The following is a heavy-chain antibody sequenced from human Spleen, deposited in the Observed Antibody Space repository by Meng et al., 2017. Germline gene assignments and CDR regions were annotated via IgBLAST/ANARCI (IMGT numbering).Heavy chain of an antibody. V-gene: IGHV4-59*01. Sequence: SETLALTWKVPGGSISSNYWTWIRQPPGKGLEWIGYMYYSVTTNYNPSLKSRVTISVDTSKNQFSLKLSSVTAADTAVYYCARYSSSSGGFGYWGQGTLVTVSS. J-gene: IGHJ4*02. CDR3: ARYSSSSGGFGY. D-gene: IGHD6-6*01. CDR1: GGSISSNY. CDR2: MYYSVTT.